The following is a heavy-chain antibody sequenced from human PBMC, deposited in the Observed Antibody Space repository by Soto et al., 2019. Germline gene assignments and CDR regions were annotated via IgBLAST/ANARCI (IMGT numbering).Heavy chain of an antibody. CDR3: AHSRLDCSGGSCYSFDP. J-gene: IGHJ5*02. CDR1: GFSLSTSGVG. Sequence: QITLKESGPTLVKPTQTLTLTCTFSGFSLSTSGVGVGWIRQPPGKALEWLALIYWDDDKRYSPSLKSRLTITKDTSKNQVVLTMTNMDPVDTATYYCAHSRLDCSGGSCYSFDPWGQGTLVTVSS. V-gene: IGHV2-5*02. CDR2: IYWDDDK. D-gene: IGHD2-15*01.